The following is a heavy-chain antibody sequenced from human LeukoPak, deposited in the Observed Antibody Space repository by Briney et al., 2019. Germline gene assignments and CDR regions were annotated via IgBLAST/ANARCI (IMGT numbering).Heavy chain of an antibody. CDR1: GGSFSGYY. CDR2: INHSGST. D-gene: IGHD3-3*01. CDR3: ARLGRTDFWSGYSIVDY. Sequence: SETLSLTCAVYGGSFSGYYWSWIRQPPGKGLEWIGEINHSGSTNYNPSLKSRVTISVDTSKNQFSLKLSSVTAADTAVYYCARLGRTDFWSGYSIVDYWGQGTLVTVSS. V-gene: IGHV4-34*01. J-gene: IGHJ4*02.